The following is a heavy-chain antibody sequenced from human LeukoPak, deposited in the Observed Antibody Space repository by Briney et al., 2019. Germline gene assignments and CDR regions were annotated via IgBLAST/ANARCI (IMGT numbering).Heavy chain of an antibody. J-gene: IGHJ4*02. CDR3: ARLRWDGYSRYFDY. V-gene: IGHV4-59*01. CDR2: VYYSGST. CDR1: GGSISSYY. D-gene: IGHD5-24*01. Sequence: SETLSLTCTVSGGSISSYYWSWIRQPPGKGLEWIGYVYYSGSTKYNPSLKSRVTISVDTSKNQFSLKLSSVTAADTAVHYCARLRWDGYSRYFDYWGQGTLVTVSS.